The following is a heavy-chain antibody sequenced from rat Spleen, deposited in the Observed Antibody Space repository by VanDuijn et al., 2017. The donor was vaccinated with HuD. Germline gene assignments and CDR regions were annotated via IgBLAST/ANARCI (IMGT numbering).Heavy chain of an antibody. CDR2: ITNTGGST. V-gene: IGHV5-31*01. CDR1: GFTFNNYW. D-gene: IGHD1-4*01. Sequence: EVQLVESGGGLVQPGRSLKLSCVASGFTFNNYWMTWIRQAPGKGLEWVASITNTGGSTYYPDSVKGRFTISRDNAKSTLYLQMNSLRSEDTATYYCTRAQLPGYRGVMDAWGQGASVTVSS. J-gene: IGHJ4*01. CDR3: TRAQLPGYRGVMDA.